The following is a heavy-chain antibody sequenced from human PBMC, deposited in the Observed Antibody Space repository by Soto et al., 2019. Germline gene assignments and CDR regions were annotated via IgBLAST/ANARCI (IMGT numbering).Heavy chain of an antibody. D-gene: IGHD3-22*01. Sequence: GASVKVSCKVSGYTLTELSMHWVRQAPGKGLEWMGGFDPEDGETIYAQKFQGRVTMTEDTSTDTAYMELSSLRSEDTAVYYCATLAYYYDSSGYYQAADRDYWGQGTLVTVSS. CDR1: GYTLTELS. CDR3: ATLAYYYDSSGYYQAADRDY. V-gene: IGHV1-24*01. J-gene: IGHJ4*02. CDR2: FDPEDGET.